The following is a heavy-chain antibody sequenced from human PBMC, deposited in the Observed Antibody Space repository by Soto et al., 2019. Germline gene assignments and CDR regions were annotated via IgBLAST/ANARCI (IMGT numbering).Heavy chain of an antibody. CDR1: GGTFTSYS. Sequence: QVQLVQSEAEVKKPGSSVKVSCKASGGTFTSYSITWVRQAPGQGLEWMGRIIPVLGIVNYAQKFQGRVTITADKSTTTAYMELSSLRSEDTAVYYCARDGLGTTRRYFDSWGQGTLVTVSS. J-gene: IGHJ4*02. CDR3: ARDGLGTTRRYFDS. D-gene: IGHD1-1*01. CDR2: IIPVLGIV. V-gene: IGHV1-69*04.